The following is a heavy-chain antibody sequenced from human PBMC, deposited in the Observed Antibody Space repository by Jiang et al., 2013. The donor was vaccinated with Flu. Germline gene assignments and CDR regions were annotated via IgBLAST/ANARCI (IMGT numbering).Heavy chain of an antibody. J-gene: IGHJ6*02. Sequence: GAEVKKPGSSVKVSCKASGGTFSSYAISWVRQAPGQGLEWMGGIIPIFGTANYAQKFQGRVTITADESTSTAYMELSSLRSEDTAVYYCARGEIVVVTAIIYYYYGMDVWGQGTTVTVSS. CDR2: IIPIFGTA. CDR3: ARGEIVVVTAIIYYYYGMDV. D-gene: IGHD2-21*02. V-gene: IGHV1-69*01. CDR1: GGTFSSYA.